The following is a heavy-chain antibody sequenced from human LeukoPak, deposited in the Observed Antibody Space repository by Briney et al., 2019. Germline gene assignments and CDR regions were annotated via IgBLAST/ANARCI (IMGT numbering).Heavy chain of an antibody. CDR2: ISGSGGST. CDR1: GFTFSSYA. J-gene: IGHJ4*02. V-gene: IGHV3-23*01. CDR3: AKSGGGIQLWLRFYFDY. D-gene: IGHD5-18*01. Sequence: GGSLRLSCAASGFTFSSYAMSWVRQAPGKGREWASAISGSGGSTYYADSVKGRFTISRDNSKNTLYLQMNSLRAEDTAVYYCAKSGGGIQLWLRFYFDYWGQGTLVTVSS.